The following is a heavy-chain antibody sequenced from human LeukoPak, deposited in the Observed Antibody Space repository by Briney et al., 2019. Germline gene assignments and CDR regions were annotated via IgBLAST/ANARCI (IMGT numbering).Heavy chain of an antibody. CDR3: ARTLNSGTSDY. D-gene: IGHD3-10*01. J-gene: IGHJ4*02. CDR1: GDSISNYY. V-gene: IGHV4-59*01. Sequence: SETLSLTCTVSGDSISNYYWSWIRQPPGKGLEWIAYIHSRGTTNYNPSLKCRVAISLDTSKNQFSLKVSSITAADTAMYYCARTLNSGTSDYWGQGTLVTVSS. CDR2: IHSRGTT.